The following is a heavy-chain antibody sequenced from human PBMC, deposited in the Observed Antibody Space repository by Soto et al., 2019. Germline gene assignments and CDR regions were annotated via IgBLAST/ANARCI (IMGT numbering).Heavy chain of an antibody. CDR2: INAGNGNT. Sequence: GASVKVSCKASGYTFTSYDINWVRQAPGQRLEWMGWINAGNGNTKYSQKFQGRVTITRDTSASTAYMELSSLRSEDTAVYYCARDVLISWDDAFDIWGQGTMVTVSS. J-gene: IGHJ3*02. CDR1: GYTFTSYD. D-gene: IGHD6-13*01. CDR3: ARDVLISWDDAFDI. V-gene: IGHV1-3*01.